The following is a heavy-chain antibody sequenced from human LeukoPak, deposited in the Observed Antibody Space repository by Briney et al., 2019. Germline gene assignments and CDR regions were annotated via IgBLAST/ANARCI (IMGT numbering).Heavy chain of an antibody. Sequence: GGSLRLSCAASGFTFSSYAMSWVRQAPGKGLEWVSAISGSGGSTYYADSVKGRFTISRDNSKNTLYLQMNSLRAEDTAVYYCAKLTRPLVVVVAATLGNYFDYWGQGTLVTVPS. V-gene: IGHV3-23*01. CDR3: AKLTRPLVVVVAATLGNYFDY. CDR1: GFTFSSYA. J-gene: IGHJ4*02. CDR2: ISGSGGST. D-gene: IGHD2-15*01.